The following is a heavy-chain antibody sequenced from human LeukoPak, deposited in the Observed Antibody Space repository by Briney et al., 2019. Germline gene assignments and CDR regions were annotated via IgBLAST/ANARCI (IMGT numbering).Heavy chain of an antibody. CDR2: INHSGST. CDR3: ARADILTGYYAVDY. V-gene: IGHV4-34*01. J-gene: IGHJ4*02. CDR1: GGPFSGYY. D-gene: IGHD3-9*01. Sequence: SETLSLTCAVYGGPFSGYYWSWIRQPPGKGLEWIGEINHSGSTNYNPSLKSRVTISVDTSKNQFSLKLSSVTAADTAVYYCARADILTGYYAVDYWGQGTLVTVSS.